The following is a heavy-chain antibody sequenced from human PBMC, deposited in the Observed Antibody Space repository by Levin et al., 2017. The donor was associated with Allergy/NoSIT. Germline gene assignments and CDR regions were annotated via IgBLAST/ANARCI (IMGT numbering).Heavy chain of an antibody. D-gene: IGHD1-14*01. CDR2: ISGAGDTI. V-gene: IGHV3-23*01. CDR3: AKAGPATTYFDY. CDR1: GFTFSSYA. J-gene: IGHJ4*02. Sequence: GGSLRLSCATSGFTFSSYAMSWVRQAPGKGLEWVSAISGAGDTIYYADSVKGRFTVSRDNIKNTLYLQMNSLRTEDTAVYYCAKAGPATTYFDYWGQGTLVTVSS.